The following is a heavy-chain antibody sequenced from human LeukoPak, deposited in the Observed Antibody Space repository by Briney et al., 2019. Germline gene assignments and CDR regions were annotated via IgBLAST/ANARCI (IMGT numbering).Heavy chain of an antibody. V-gene: IGHV3-23*01. J-gene: IGHJ5*02. D-gene: IGHD3-22*01. CDR1: GFTFSSYA. Sequence: GGSLRLSCAASGFTFSSYAMSWVRQAPGKGLEWVSAISGSGGSTYYADSVKGRFTISRDNSKNTLYLQMNSLRAEGTAVYYCAKDKAPYYDSSGYSNWFDPWGQGTLVTVSS. CDR2: ISGSGGST. CDR3: AKDKAPYYDSSGYSNWFDP.